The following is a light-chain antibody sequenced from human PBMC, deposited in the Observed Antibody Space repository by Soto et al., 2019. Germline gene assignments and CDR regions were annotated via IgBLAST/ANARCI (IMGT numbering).Light chain of an antibody. J-gene: IGKJ5*01. Sequence: DIQMTQSPSSLSASVGGTVTITCLASQGISTLLAWYQQKPGKAPKSLIYFASSLQSGVPSRFTGSGSGIDFTLTISSLQPEDFATYYCQQFHSYPITFGQGTRLEIK. CDR2: FAS. V-gene: IGKV1D-16*01. CDR1: QGISTL. CDR3: QQFHSYPIT.